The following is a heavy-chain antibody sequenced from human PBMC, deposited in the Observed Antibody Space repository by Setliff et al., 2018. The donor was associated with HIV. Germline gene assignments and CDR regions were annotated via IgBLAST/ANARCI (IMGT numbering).Heavy chain of an antibody. CDR3: ARDSGTTVGATGPGY. Sequence: GESLKISCVASGYSFTNKWIGWVRQTPGKGLEWMGIIYPGDSQTKYNPSFQGRFTISRDNAKNSLYLQMDSLRVEDTAVYYCARDSGTTVGATGPGYWGQGTLVTVSS. CDR2: IYPGDSQT. CDR1: GYSFTNKW. D-gene: IGHD1-26*01. J-gene: IGHJ4*02. V-gene: IGHV5-51*01.